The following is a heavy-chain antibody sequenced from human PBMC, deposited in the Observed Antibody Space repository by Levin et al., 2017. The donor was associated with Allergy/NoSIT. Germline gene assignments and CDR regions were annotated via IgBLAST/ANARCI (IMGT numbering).Heavy chain of an antibody. D-gene: IGHD6-6*01. CDR1: GYTFSDYY. Sequence: ASVKVSCKASGYTFSDYYIHWVRQAPGQGLEWMGRISPNSGGTNFAQKFQGRVTMTRDTSINTAYMDLSRLRSEGTAIYYCARELNTRSSFAFDVWGQGTMVTVSS. CDR3: ARELNTRSSFAFDV. CDR2: ISPNSGGT. V-gene: IGHV1-2*06. J-gene: IGHJ3*01.